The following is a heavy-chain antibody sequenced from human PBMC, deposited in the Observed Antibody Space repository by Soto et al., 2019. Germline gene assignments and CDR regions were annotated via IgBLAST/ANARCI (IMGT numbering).Heavy chain of an antibody. V-gene: IGHV4-4*02. Sequence: PSETLSLTCAVSSGSISSSNWWSWVRQPPGKGLEWIGEIYHSGSTNYNPSLKSRVTISVDKSKNQFSLKLSSVTAADTAVYYCARDRKTYGSGSYYIDYWGQGTLVTVSS. J-gene: IGHJ4*02. CDR3: ARDRKTYGSGSYYIDY. CDR2: IYHSGST. D-gene: IGHD3-10*01. CDR1: SGSISSSNW.